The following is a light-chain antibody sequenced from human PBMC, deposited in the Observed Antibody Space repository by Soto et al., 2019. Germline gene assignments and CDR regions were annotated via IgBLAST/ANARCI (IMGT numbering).Light chain of an antibody. CDR3: SSSTSSSTLV. CDR2: EVT. J-gene: IGLJ3*02. V-gene: IGLV2-14*01. CDR1: SSDVGGYNY. Sequence: QSVLTQPASVSGSPGQSITISCTGTSSDVGGYNYVSWYQQHPGKVPKLMIFEVTNRPPGVSNRFSGSKSGNTASLTISGLQNEDEADYYCSSSTSSSTLVFGGGTKVTVL.